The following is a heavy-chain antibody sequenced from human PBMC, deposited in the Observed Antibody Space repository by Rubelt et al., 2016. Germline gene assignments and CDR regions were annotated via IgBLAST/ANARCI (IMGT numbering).Heavy chain of an antibody. CDR3: AHDLSASSGGQCDY. Sequence: QITLKESCPTLVKPTQTLTLTCTFSGFSLSTSGVGVGWIRQPPGKALEWLALLYWNDVDRYSPSLQSRLTITKDTSKNQVVPTMTNMDPVDTATYYGAHDLSASSGGQCDYWGQGTLVTVSS. D-gene: IGHD6-6*01. J-gene: IGHJ4*02. CDR2: LYWNDVD. V-gene: IGHV2-5*01. CDR1: GFSLSTSGVG.